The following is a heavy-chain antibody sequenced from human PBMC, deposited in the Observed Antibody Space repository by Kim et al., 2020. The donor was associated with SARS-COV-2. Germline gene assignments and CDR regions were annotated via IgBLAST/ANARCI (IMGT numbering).Heavy chain of an antibody. D-gene: IGHD3-22*01. CDR3: SLYRHGYLRSPHPVSWF. CDR1: GFTFSSYG. CDR2: IWYDGSTK. V-gene: IGHV3-33*01. J-gene: IGHJ5*01. Sequence: GGSLRLSCAASGFTFSSYGMHWVRQAPGKGLEWVAVIWYDGSTKYYADSVKGRFPISRDHSQTTLYLQLHSLSAADPAVSYCSLYRHGYLRSPHPVSWF.